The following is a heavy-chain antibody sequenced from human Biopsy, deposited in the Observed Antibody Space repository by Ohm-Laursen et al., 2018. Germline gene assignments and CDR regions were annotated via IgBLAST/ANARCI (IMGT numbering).Heavy chain of an antibody. CDR2: VYYTGST. CDR3: ARDRGYYSDRTVPGYFDL. J-gene: IGHJ2*01. CDR1: ADSISSYY. D-gene: IGHD3-22*01. Sequence: SETLSLTCTVSADSISSYYWSWIRQPPGQGLQWIGYVYYTGSTDYNPSLQSRVTISVDTSKNHFSLRLRSVTPADTAIYYCARDRGYYSDRTVPGYFDLWGRGTLVTVSS. V-gene: IGHV4-59*01.